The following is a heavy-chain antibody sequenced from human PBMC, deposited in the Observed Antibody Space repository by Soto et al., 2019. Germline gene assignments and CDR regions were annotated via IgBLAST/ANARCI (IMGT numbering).Heavy chain of an antibody. CDR3: ARVRFEELV. D-gene: IGHD3-10*01. Sequence: EVQLLESGGGLVQPGGSLRLSCAASGFTFSSYAMSWVRQAPGKGLEWVSIIGVGGGDRYYHESVKGRFTISRDNSRDTLYLEMNSLRDEDTAVYYCARVRFEELVWGQGTLVTVSS. V-gene: IGHV3-23*01. J-gene: IGHJ4*02. CDR1: GFTFSSYA. CDR2: IGVGGGDR.